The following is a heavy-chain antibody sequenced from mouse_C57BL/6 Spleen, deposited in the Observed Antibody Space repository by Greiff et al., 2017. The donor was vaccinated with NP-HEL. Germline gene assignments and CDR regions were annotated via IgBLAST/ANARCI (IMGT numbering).Heavy chain of an antibody. V-gene: IGHV5-9-1*02. CDR1: GFTFSSYA. Sequence: EVQRVESGEGLVKPGGSLKLSCAASGFTFSSYAMSWVRQTPEKRLEWVAYISSGGDYIYYADTVKGRFTISRDNARNTLYLQMSSLKSEDTAMYYCTRVTAQATGDYWGQGTTLTVSS. CDR3: TRVTAQATGDY. J-gene: IGHJ2*01. CDR2: ISSGGDYI. D-gene: IGHD3-2*02.